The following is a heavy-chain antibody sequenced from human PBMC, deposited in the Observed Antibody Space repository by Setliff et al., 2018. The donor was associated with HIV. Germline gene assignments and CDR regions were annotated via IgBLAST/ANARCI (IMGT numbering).Heavy chain of an antibody. V-gene: IGHV1-69*13. CDR3: ARFQRDILRSYGMDV. CDR2: IIPLFGTE. Sequence: SVKVSCKAYGDTLTNYALSWVRQAPGQGLEWMGGIIPLFGTEDYAQKFQGRVTITADESTSTVELTSLRYEDTAVYYCARFQRDILRSYGMDVWGQGTTVTVSS. J-gene: IGHJ6*02. CDR1: GDTLTNYA.